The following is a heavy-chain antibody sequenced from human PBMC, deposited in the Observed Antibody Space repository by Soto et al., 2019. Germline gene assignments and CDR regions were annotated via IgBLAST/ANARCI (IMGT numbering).Heavy chain of an antibody. Sequence: SETLSLTCTVSGGSISSGDYYWSWIRQPPGKGLEWIGYIYYSGSTYYNPSLKSRVTISVDTSKNQFSLKLSSVTAADTAVYYCASGKLRYFDWLSQNNYYYYGMDVWGQGTTVTVSS. J-gene: IGHJ6*02. D-gene: IGHD3-9*01. V-gene: IGHV4-30-4*02. CDR1: GGSISSGDYY. CDR2: IYYSGST. CDR3: ASGKLRYFDWLSQNNYYYYGMDV.